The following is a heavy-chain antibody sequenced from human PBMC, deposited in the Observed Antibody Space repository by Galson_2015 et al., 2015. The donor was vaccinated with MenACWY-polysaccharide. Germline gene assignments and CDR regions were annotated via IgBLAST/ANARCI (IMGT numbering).Heavy chain of an antibody. Sequence: SLRLSCAASGFTFSSYAMSWVRQAPGEGPEWVSAISDSGGTTFYADSVKGRFTISRDNSKNTLFLQMISLRVEDTAVYYGAKAHIAARPDRRMVYYYYMDVWGKGTMVTVSS. J-gene: IGHJ6*03. CDR2: ISDSGGTT. CDR3: AKAHIAARPDRRMVYYYYMDV. D-gene: IGHD6-6*01. CDR1: GFTFSSYA. V-gene: IGHV3-23*01.